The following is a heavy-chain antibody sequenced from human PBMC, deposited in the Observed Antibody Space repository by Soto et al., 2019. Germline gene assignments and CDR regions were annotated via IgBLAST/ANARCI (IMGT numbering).Heavy chain of an antibody. V-gene: IGHV3-7*04. D-gene: IGHD3-22*01. J-gene: IGHJ4*02. CDR2: IKQDGSEK. CDR3: ARGPEGYYDSSGYFPFGY. Sequence: PGGSLRLSCAASGFTFSSYWMSWVRQAPGKGLEWVANIKQDGSEKYYVDSVKGRFTISRDNAKNSLYLQMNSLRAEDTAVYYCARGPEGYYDSSGYFPFGYWGQGTLVTVSS. CDR1: GFTFSSYW.